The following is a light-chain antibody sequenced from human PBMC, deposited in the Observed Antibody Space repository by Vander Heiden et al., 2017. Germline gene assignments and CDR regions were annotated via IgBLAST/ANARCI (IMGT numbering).Light chain of an antibody. CDR3: QHSANSPRFT. CDR2: GAS. V-gene: IGKV3-20*01. J-gene: IGKJ2*01. CDR1: QSIIGSY. Sequence: EIVLTQSPGTLSLSPGERATLSCRASQSIIGSYLAWYQQKPGQAPRLLIYGASSRATGIPDRFSGGGSGTDFTLTISRLDPEDFAVYYCQHSANSPRFTFGQGTKLEIK.